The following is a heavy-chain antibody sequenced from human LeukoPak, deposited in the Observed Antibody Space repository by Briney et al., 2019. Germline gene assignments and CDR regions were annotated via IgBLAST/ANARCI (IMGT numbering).Heavy chain of an antibody. D-gene: IGHD3-22*01. V-gene: IGHV4-61*01. CDR3: ARDQWDYDSSGYSHAFDI. CDR2: IYYSGST. CDR1: GGSISSSIYY. Sequence: PSETLSLTCTVSGGSISSSIYYWSWIRQPPGKGLEWIGYIYYSGSTNYNPSLKSRVTISVDTSKNQFSLKLSSVTAADTAVYYCARDQWDYDSSGYSHAFDIWGQGTMVTVSS. J-gene: IGHJ3*02.